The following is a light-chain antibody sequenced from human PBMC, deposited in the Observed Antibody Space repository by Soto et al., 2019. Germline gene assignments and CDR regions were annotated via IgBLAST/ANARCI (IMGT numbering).Light chain of an antibody. V-gene: IGKV3-20*01. CDR3: QQYGTSSEAT. CDR1: QSVSSSS. Sequence: EIVLTQSPATLSLSPVERATLSCRASQSVSSSSLAWYQQKPGQSPRLLIYGASARATGIPDRFSGSGSGTDFTLTISRVEPEDFAVYYCQQYGTSSEATFGGGTKVDIK. J-gene: IGKJ4*01. CDR2: GAS.